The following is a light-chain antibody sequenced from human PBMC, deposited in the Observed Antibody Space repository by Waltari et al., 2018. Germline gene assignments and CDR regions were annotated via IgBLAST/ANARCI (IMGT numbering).Light chain of an antibody. J-gene: IGKJ1*01. CDR2: NSS. V-gene: IGKV1-39*01. Sequence: DIQMTQSPSSLSASVGETVTITCRAGQTIKSFVNWYQQKPGRAPKFLISNSSTLQSGVPSRFSGSGSGTEFTLTISSLQPEDFATYSCQQTFTTPWTIGPGTTVEIK. CDR1: QTIKSF. CDR3: QQTFTTPWT.